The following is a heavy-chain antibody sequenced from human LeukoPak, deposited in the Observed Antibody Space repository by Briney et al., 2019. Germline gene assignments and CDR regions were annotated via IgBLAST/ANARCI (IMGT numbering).Heavy chain of an antibody. Sequence: ASVKVSCKASGGPFSSYAISWVRQAPGQGLEWMGGIIPIFGTANYAQKFQGRVTITADESTSTVYMELSSLRSEDTAVYYCARSAGGHWYFDLWGRGTLVTVSS. CDR3: ARSAGGHWYFDL. CDR1: GGPFSSYA. V-gene: IGHV1-69*13. CDR2: IIPIFGTA. D-gene: IGHD4-23*01. J-gene: IGHJ2*01.